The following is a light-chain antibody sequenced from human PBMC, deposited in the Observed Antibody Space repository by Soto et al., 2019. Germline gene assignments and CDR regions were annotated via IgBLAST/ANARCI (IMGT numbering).Light chain of an antibody. CDR2: DVS. CDR3: CSYTTSNTRQIV. J-gene: IGLJ1*01. Sequence: QSALAQSASVSGSPGQSITISCTGTSSDVGGYNYVSWYQQHPGKAPKFMIYDVSNRPSGVSNRFSGSKSGNTASLTISGLQAEDEADYYCCSYTTSNTRQIVFGTVTKLTVL. CDR1: SSDVGGYNY. V-gene: IGLV2-14*01.